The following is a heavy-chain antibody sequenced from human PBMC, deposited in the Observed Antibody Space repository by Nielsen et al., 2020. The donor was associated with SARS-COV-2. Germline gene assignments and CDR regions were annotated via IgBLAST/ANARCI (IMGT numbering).Heavy chain of an antibody. J-gene: IGHJ6*02. CDR1: GFTFSSYW. Sequence: GESLKISCAASGFTFSSYWMSWVRQAPGKGLEWVANIKQDGSEKYYVDSVKGRFTISRDNAKNSLYLQMNSLRAEDTAVYYCARVGAEALGDYYYYYGMDVWGQGTTVTVSS. V-gene: IGHV3-7*03. D-gene: IGHD6-19*01. CDR2: IKQDGSEK. CDR3: ARVGAEALGDYYYYYGMDV.